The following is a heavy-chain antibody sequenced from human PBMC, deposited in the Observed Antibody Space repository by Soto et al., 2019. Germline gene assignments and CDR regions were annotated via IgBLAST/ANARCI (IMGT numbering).Heavy chain of an antibody. D-gene: IGHD1-26*01. CDR3: ARGVGRYGSNLDY. CDR2: ICNSGGT. CDR1: GGSISSYC. Sequence: QVQLQESGPGLVKPSETLSLTCTVSGGSISSYCWSWVRQPPGEGLEWIANICNSGGTNYNPSHKSRVVISVDTSRNKFSLKLSSVTAADTAVYYCARGVGRYGSNLDYWGQGTLVTVSS. J-gene: IGHJ4*02. V-gene: IGHV4-59*01.